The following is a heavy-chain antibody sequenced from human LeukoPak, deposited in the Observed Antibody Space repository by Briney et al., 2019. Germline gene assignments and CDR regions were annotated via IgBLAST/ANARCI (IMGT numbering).Heavy chain of an antibody. J-gene: IGHJ5*02. D-gene: IGHD3-10*01. Sequence: ASETLSLTCAVYGGSFSGYYRTWIRQPPGKGLEWIGEINHSGSTNYNPSLKSRVTISVGTSKNQFSLMLSSVAAADTAVYYCARAYGSGSGLDPWGQGTLVTVSS. V-gene: IGHV4-34*01. CDR3: ARAYGSGSGLDP. CDR2: INHSGST. CDR1: GGSFSGYY.